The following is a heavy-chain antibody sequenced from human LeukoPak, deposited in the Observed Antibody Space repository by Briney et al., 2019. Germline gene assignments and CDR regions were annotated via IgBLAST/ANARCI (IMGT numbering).Heavy chain of an antibody. V-gene: IGHV3-49*04. D-gene: IGHD5-18*01. Sequence: GGSLRLSCTASGFTFGDYAMSWVRQAPGKGLEWVAFIRSKAYGGTTEYAASVKGRFTISRDNAKNTLSLQMNGLRAEDTAVYYCARVGYNYGYDYWGQGTLVTVSS. CDR3: ARVGYNYGYDY. J-gene: IGHJ4*02. CDR1: GFTFGDYA. CDR2: IRSKAYGGTT.